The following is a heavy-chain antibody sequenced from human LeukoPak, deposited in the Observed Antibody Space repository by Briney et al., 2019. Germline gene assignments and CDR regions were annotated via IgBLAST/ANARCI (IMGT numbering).Heavy chain of an antibody. Sequence: GGSLRLSCAASGFTFSSYAMSWVRQAPGKGLEWVSAISGSGGSTYYADSVKGRFTISRDNSKNTLYLQMNSLRAEDTAVYYCATDCSSTSCPNNWFDPWGQGTLVTVSS. V-gene: IGHV3-23*01. CDR1: GFTFSSYA. D-gene: IGHD2-2*01. CDR3: ATDCSSTSCPNNWFDP. J-gene: IGHJ5*02. CDR2: ISGSGGST.